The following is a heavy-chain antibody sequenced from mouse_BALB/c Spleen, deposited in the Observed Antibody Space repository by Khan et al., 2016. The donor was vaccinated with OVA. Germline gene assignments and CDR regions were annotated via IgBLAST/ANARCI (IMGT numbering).Heavy chain of an antibody. CDR3: GRGGGTAPFAY. D-gene: IGHD1-2*01. CDR1: GFTFSDYG. J-gene: IGHJ3*01. CDR2: ISDLAYTF. V-gene: IGHV5-15*02. Sequence: EVQLVESGGGLVQPGGSRKLSYAASGFTFSDYGMAWVRQAPGKGPEWVAFISDLAYTFYYADTVTGRFTLSRENAKNTLYLEMRSLRSGDTAMYYGGRGGGTAPFAYWGQGTLVTVSA.